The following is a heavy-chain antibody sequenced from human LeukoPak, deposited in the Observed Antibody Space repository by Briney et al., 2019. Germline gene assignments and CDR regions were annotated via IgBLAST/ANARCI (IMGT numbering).Heavy chain of an antibody. CDR1: GGSISSYH. D-gene: IGHD2-15*01. J-gene: IGHJ3*01. Sequence: KASETLSLICTVSGGSISSYHWSWIRQRPGKGLEWIGYIYYSGSTNYNPSLKSRVTISVDTSKNQFSLKLSSVTAADTAVYYCARPGVVVAATPNAVDFWGHGTMVTVSS. CDR2: IYYSGST. CDR3: ARPGVVVAATPNAVDF. V-gene: IGHV4-59*08.